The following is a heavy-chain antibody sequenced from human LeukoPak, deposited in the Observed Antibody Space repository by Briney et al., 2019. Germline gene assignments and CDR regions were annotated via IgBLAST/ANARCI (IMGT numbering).Heavy chain of an antibody. CDR2: IYSGGRT. J-gene: IGHJ4*02. CDR1: GFTVSRNY. V-gene: IGHV3-66*02. D-gene: IGHD3-10*01. CDR3: ARDYGSGSYPRIYFEY. Sequence: GGSLRLSCAASGFTVSRNYMSWVRQAPGKGLEWVSVIYSGGRTYYADSVKGRFTISRDNSKNTLYLQMNSLRGEDTAVYYCARDYGSGSYPRIYFEYWGQGTLVTVSS.